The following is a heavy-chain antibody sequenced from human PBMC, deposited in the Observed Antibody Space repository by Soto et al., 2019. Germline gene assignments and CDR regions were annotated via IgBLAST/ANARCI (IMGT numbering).Heavy chain of an antibody. V-gene: IGHV4-59*01. CDR3: ARTTSSGNHDQ. Sequence: QVQLQESGPGLVKPSETLSLACTVSGGSINNYYWSWFRQPPGKGLEWIGYVYYSGSTKYNPSLKGRVAISVDTSKNQFSLKVNSVTAADTAVYYCARTTSSGNHDQWGQGTLVTVSS. J-gene: IGHJ5*02. D-gene: IGHD4-4*01. CDR1: GGSINNYY. CDR2: VYYSGST.